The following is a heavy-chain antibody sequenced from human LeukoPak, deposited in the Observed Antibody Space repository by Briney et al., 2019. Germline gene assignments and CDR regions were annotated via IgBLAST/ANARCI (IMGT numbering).Heavy chain of an antibody. Sequence: GASVKVSCKASGYTFTSYYMHWVRQAPGQGLEWMGIINPSGGSTSYAQKFQGRVTMTRDTSTSTVYMELSSLRSEDTAVYYCARAPWGYSNGSAPPDYWGQGTLVTVSS. V-gene: IGHV1-46*01. D-gene: IGHD5-18*01. CDR3: ARAPWGYSNGSAPPDY. CDR2: INPSGGST. J-gene: IGHJ4*02. CDR1: GYTFTSYY.